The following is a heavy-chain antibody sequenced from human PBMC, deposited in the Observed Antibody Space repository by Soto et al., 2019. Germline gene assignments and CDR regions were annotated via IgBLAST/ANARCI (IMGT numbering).Heavy chain of an antibody. Sequence: GASVKVSCKASGYTFTGYYMHWVRQAPGQGLEWMGWINPNSGGTNYAQKFQGWVTMTRDTSISTAYMELSRLRSDDTAVYYCARGLAMVRGVMCLGYWGQGTLVTVSS. CDR3: ARGLAMVRGVMCLGY. J-gene: IGHJ4*02. D-gene: IGHD3-10*01. CDR2: INPNSGGT. V-gene: IGHV1-2*04. CDR1: GYTFTGYY.